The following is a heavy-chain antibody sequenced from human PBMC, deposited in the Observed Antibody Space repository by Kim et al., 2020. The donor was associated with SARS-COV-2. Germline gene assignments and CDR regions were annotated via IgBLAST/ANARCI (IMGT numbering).Heavy chain of an antibody. V-gene: IGHV3-15*01. J-gene: IGHJ4*02. CDR2: INSKIDGETT. Sequence: GGSLRLSCAVSGFTFTNVRMSWVRQTPGKGLEWVGRINSKIDGETTDYAASMKGRVSISRDEAKNTLYLQMTSLKIEDTAVYYCTTHRVVAGLFDYWGQGTLITVSS. CDR3: TTHRVVAGLFDY. CDR1: GFTFTNVR. D-gene: IGHD6-19*01.